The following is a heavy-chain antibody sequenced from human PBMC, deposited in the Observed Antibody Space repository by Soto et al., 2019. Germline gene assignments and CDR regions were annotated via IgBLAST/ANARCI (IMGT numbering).Heavy chain of an antibody. CDR2: TYYSGST. Sequence: PSETLSLTCTVSGGSISSYYWSWIRQPPGKGLEWIGYTYYSGSTNYNPSLKSRVTISVDTSKNQFSLKLSSVTAADTAVYFCARGGGYSYGPVDYWGQGTLVTVSS. CDR3: ARGGGYSYGPVDY. D-gene: IGHD5-18*01. CDR1: GGSISSYY. V-gene: IGHV4-59*01. J-gene: IGHJ4*02.